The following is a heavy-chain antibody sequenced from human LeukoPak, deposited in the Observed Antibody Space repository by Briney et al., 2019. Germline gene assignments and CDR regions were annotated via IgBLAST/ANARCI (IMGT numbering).Heavy chain of an antibody. J-gene: IGHJ4*02. CDR1: GFTFSSYA. V-gene: IGHV3-23*01. D-gene: IGHD6-13*01. CDR2: ISGNGGST. Sequence: GGSLRLSCAASGFTFSSYAMSWVRQAPGKGLEWVSAISGNGGSTYYADSVKGRCPISRDNSKNTLYLQMNSLRAEDTAVYYCAKLKQQLTVSYFDYWGQGTLVTVSS. CDR3: AKLKQQLTVSYFDY.